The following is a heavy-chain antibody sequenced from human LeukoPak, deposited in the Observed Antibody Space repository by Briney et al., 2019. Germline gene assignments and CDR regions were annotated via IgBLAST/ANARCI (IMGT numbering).Heavy chain of an antibody. CDR1: GFTVSSNY. J-gene: IGHJ4*02. CDR2: IYSGGST. CDR3: ARQPPVGLFGPGHY. Sequence: GGSLRLSCAASGFTVSSNYMSWVRQAPGKGLEWVSVIYSGGSTYYADSVKGRFTISRDNSKNTLYLQMNSLRAEDTAVYYCARQPPVGLFGPGHYWGQGTLVTVSS. V-gene: IGHV3-53*01. D-gene: IGHD3-22*01.